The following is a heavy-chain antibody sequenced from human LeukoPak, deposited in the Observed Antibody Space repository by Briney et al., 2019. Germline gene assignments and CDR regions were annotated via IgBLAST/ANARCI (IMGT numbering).Heavy chain of an antibody. J-gene: IGHJ4*02. CDR2: ISSRGGTI. D-gene: IGHD1-26*01. Sequence: GGPLRLSCAASGFPFSDYYMSWIRQAPGKGLEWVSYISSRGGTIYYVDSVKGRFTISRDNAKNSLYLQMNSLRAEDTAVYYCARQYSGSYPDYWGQGTLVTVSS. V-gene: IGHV3-11*01. CDR3: ARQYSGSYPDY. CDR1: GFPFSDYY.